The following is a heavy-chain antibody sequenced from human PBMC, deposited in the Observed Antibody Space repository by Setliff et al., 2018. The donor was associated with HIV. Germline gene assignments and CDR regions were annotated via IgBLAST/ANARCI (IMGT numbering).Heavy chain of an antibody. D-gene: IGHD5-12*01. CDR2: ISSSTSYI. Sequence: PGGSLRLSCAASGFSFHDYAIHWVRQAPGKGLEWVSSISSSTSYIFYADSVKGRFTISRDNAKNSLYLQMDSLRAEDTAVYYCARDFMATTNGFDYWGQGTLVTVSS. V-gene: IGHV3-21*01. J-gene: IGHJ4*02. CDR3: ARDFMATTNGFDY. CDR1: GFSFHDYA.